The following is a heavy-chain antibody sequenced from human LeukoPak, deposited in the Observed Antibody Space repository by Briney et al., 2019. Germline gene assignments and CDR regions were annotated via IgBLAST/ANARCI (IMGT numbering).Heavy chain of an antibody. J-gene: IGHJ4*02. V-gene: IGHV1-2*04. CDR1: GYTFTGYY. CDR3: ARGTIYGDYDFDY. CDR2: INPNSGGT. Sequence: ASVKVSCKASGYTFTGYYMHWVRQAPGQGLEWMGWINPNSGGTNYAQKFQGWVTMTRDTSISTAYMELSRLRSDDTAAYYCARGTIYGDYDFDYWGQGTLVTVSS. D-gene: IGHD4-17*01.